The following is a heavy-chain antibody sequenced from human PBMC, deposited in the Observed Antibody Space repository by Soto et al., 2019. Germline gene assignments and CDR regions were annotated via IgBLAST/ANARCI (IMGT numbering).Heavy chain of an antibody. D-gene: IGHD2-2*01. J-gene: IGHJ4*01. CDR3: ARWGQLPVAGGGY. CDR1: GFTFDGYA. Sequence: EVQLVESGGGLVQPGRSLRLSCAASGFTFDGYAMHWVRQAPGKGLEWVSGISWNRSSIDYADSVKGRFTLSRDNAKNSVFMQMNSMRAGETALYYWARWGQLPVAGGGYWGHGTLVNVS. V-gene: IGHV3-9*01. CDR2: ISWNRSSI.